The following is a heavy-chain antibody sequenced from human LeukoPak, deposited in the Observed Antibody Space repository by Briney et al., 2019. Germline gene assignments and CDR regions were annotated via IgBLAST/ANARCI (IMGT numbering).Heavy chain of an antibody. V-gene: IGHV3-13*01. J-gene: IGHJ6*02. D-gene: IGHD3-10*01. CDR3: ARVKGQTPYGSGSYYYYYYGMDV. Sequence: YXXHWVXXATGKGLEWVSASGTAGDTYYPGSVTGRFTISRQNAKNPLYLQMNSLRAGDTAVYYCARVKGQTPYGSGSYYYYYYGMDVWGQGTTVTVSS. CDR2: SGTAGDT. CDR1: YX.